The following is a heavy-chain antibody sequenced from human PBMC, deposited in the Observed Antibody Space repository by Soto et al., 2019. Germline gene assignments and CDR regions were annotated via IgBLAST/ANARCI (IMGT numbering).Heavy chain of an antibody. CDR2: IIPIFGTA. Sequence: GASVKVSCKASGGTFSSYAISWVRQAPGQGLEWMGGIIPIFGTANYAQKFQGRVTITADESTSTAYMELSSLRSEDTAVYYCARERGPEEADMAPVDMDFWAQGPTITVS. V-gene: IGHV1-69*13. CDR3: ARERGPEEADMAPVDMDF. CDR1: GGTFSSYA. D-gene: IGHD5-12*01. J-gene: IGHJ6*02.